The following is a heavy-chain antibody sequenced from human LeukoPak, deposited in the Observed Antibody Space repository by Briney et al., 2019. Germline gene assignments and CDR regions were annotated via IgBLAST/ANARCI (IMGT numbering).Heavy chain of an antibody. CDR3: ARSTFSLGQSVAGPPDY. V-gene: IGHV3-30-3*01. CDR1: GFTFSSYA. D-gene: IGHD6-19*01. CDR2: ISYDGSNK. Sequence: GGPLRLSCAASGFTFSSYAMHWVRQAPGKGLEWVAVISYDGSNKYYADSVKGRFTISRDNSKNTLYLQMNSLRAEDTAVYYCARSTFSLGQSVAGPPDYWGQGTLVTVSS. J-gene: IGHJ4*02.